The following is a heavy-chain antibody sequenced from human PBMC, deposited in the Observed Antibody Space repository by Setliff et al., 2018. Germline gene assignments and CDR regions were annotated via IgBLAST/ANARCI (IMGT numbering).Heavy chain of an antibody. CDR1: RGTFSSYG. Sequence: SVKVSCKASRGTFSSYGITWVRQAPGQGLEWMGGIIPIFGTTDYAQKFQGRVTITTDESTSTAYMELRSLRSDDTAVYYCARDRKEVDTRSSTDYRYYMDVWGKGTTVTVSS. CDR3: ARDRKEVDTRSSTDYRYYMDV. D-gene: IGHD5-18*01. CDR2: IIPIFGTT. J-gene: IGHJ6*03. V-gene: IGHV1-69*05.